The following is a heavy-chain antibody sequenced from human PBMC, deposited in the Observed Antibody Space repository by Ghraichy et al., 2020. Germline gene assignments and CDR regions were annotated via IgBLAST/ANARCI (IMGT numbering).Heavy chain of an antibody. J-gene: IGHJ4*02. V-gene: IGHV4-34*01. Sequence: SQTLSLTCAVYGGSFSGYYWSWIRQPPGKGLEWIGEINHSGSTNYNPSLKSRVTISVDTSKNQFSLKLSSVTAADTAVYYCASGGHYYDSSGYSIFDYWGQGTLVTVSS. CDR1: GGSFSGYY. CDR2: INHSGST. D-gene: IGHD3-22*01. CDR3: ASGGHYYDSSGYSIFDY.